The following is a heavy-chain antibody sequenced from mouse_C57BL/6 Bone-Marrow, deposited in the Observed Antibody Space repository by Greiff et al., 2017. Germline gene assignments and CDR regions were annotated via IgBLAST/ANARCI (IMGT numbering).Heavy chain of an antibody. Sequence: EVQRVESGGDLVKPGGSLKLSCAASGFTFSSSGMSWVRQTPDKRLEWVATISSGGSYTYYPDSVKGRFTISRDNAKNTLYLQMSSLKSEDTAMYYCARHGNYVPYYAMDYWGQGTSVTVSS. CDR3: ARHGNYVPYYAMDY. D-gene: IGHD1-1*01. V-gene: IGHV5-6*01. CDR2: ISSGGSYT. CDR1: GFTFSSSG. J-gene: IGHJ4*01.